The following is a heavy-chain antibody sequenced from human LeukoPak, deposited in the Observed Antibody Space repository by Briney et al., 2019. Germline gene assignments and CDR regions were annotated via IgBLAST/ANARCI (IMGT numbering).Heavy chain of an antibody. D-gene: IGHD5-24*01. J-gene: IGHJ4*02. V-gene: IGHV4-34*01. CDR1: GGSFSGYY. Sequence: PSETLSLTCAVYGGSFSGYYWSWIRQPPGKGLEWMGEINHSGSTNYNPSLKSRVTISVDTSKNQFSLKLSSVTAADTAVYYCARGYGDGYNDLNFFDYWGQGTLVTVSS. CDR2: INHSGST. CDR3: ARGYGDGYNDLNFFDY.